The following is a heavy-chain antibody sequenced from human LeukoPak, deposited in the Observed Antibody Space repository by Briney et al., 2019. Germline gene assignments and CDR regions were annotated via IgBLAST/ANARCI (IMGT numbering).Heavy chain of an antibody. CDR1: RYTFTGYY. V-gene: IGHV1-2*02. D-gene: IGHD3-3*01. Sequence: GASVKVSCKASRYTFTGYYIHWVRQAPGQGLEWMGWINPNSGGTNYAQKFQGRVTMTRDTSISTAYMELSRLRSDDTAVYYCARDARPYYDFWSGYHTGSWFDPWGQGTLVTVSS. CDR2: INPNSGGT. CDR3: ARDARPYYDFWSGYHTGSWFDP. J-gene: IGHJ5*02.